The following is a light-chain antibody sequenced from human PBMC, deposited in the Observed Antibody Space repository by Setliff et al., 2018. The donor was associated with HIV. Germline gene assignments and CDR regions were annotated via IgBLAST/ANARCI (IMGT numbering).Light chain of an antibody. Sequence: QSVLTQPASVSASPGQSITISCTGTTSDVGSYILVSWYQQHPGKAPKLMIYDVSKRPSGVPDRFSGSKSGNTASLTISGLQAEDEADYYCCSHADNWPFGTGTKVTVL. V-gene: IGLV2-23*02. CDR2: DVS. J-gene: IGLJ1*01. CDR3: CSHADNWP. CDR1: TSDVGSYIL.